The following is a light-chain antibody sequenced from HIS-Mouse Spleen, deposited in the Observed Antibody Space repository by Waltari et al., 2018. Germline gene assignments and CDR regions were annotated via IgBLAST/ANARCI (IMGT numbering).Light chain of an antibody. CDR2: EVS. V-gene: IGLV2-18*02. CDR3: SSYTSSSTPYV. Sequence: QSALTQPAPVSGSPGQSVTISCTGTSSDVGSYTRVSWYQQPPGTAPKLMIYEVSNRPSGVPDRFSGSKSGNTASLTISGLQAEDEADYYCSSYTSSSTPYVFGTGTKVTVL. J-gene: IGLJ1*01. CDR1: SSDVGSYTR.